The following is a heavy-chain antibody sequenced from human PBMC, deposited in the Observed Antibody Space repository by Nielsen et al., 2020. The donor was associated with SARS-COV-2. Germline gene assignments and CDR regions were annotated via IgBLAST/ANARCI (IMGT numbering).Heavy chain of an antibody. CDR3: AREKGYYESLFYYGLDV. D-gene: IGHD3-22*01. Sequence: SETLSLTCTVSGGSISSDASCWSWIRQHPGKGLEWIGYIYHTGSTHYNPSLKSRVIMSVDTSKSQFSLNLTSVTAADTAVYYCAREKGYYESLFYYGLDVWGPGTPVTVSS. V-gene: IGHV4-31*03. CDR2: IYHTGST. CDR1: GGSISSDASC. J-gene: IGHJ6*02.